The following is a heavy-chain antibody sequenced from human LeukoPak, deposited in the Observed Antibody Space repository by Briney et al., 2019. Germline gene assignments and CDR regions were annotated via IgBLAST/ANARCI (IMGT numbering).Heavy chain of an antibody. CDR1: GYTFTSYG. Sequence: ASVKVSCKASGYTFTSYGISWVRQAPGQGLEWMGWISAYNGNTNYAQKLQGRVTMTTDTSTSTAYMELSSLRSEDTAVYYCARETPPGFSNGNDAFDIWGQGTMVTVSS. CDR3: ARETPPGFSNGNDAFDI. CDR2: ISAYNGNT. D-gene: IGHD3-22*01. V-gene: IGHV1-18*01. J-gene: IGHJ3*02.